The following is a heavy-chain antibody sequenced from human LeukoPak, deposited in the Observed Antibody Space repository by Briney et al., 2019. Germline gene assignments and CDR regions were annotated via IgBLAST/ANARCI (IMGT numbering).Heavy chain of an antibody. J-gene: IGHJ3*02. V-gene: IGHV4-59*08. CDR3: ARHDIVSRAFDI. CDR2: IYYIGST. Sequence: SETLSLTCTVSGGSISSYYWSWIRQPPGKELQWIAYIYYIGSTDYNPSLKSRVSISVDTSKNQFSLNLSSVTAADTAVYYCARHDIVSRAFDIWGQGTMVTVSS. D-gene: IGHD5-12*01. CDR1: GGSISSYY.